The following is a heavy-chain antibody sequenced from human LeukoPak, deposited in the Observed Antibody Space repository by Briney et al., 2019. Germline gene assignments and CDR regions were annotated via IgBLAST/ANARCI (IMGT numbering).Heavy chain of an antibody. CDR1: GFTFSSYS. D-gene: IGHD2-2*01. V-gene: IGHV3-48*01. J-gene: IGHJ4*02. CDR3: ARDCSSTSCFHSVY. Sequence: PGGSLRLSCAASGFTFSSYSMNWVRQAPGKGLEWVSYISSSSSTIYYADSVKGRFTISRDNAKNSLYLQMNSLRGEDTAVYYCARDCSSTSCFHSVYWGQGTLVTVSS. CDR2: ISSSSSTI.